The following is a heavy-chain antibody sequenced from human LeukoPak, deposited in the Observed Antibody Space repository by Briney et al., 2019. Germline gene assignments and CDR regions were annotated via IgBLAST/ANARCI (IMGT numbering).Heavy chain of an antibody. CDR1: GGSISSYY. CDR2: IYNSGST. J-gene: IGHJ3*02. CDR3: ARRCASVSGAFDI. Sequence: SETLSLTCTVSGGSISSYYWNWLRQPPGKELEWIGDIYNSGSTNYNPSLKSRFTLSVDTSKNQFSLKLSSVTAADTATYYCARRCASVSGAFDIWGQGTVVTVSS. D-gene: IGHD5/OR15-5a*01. V-gene: IGHV4-59*08.